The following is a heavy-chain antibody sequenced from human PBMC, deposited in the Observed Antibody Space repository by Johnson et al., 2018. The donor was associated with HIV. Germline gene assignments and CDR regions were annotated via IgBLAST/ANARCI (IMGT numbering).Heavy chain of an antibody. D-gene: IGHD3-10*01. V-gene: IGHV3-33*01. CDR2: IWYDGSRK. CDR3: ARDTSGEGRAFDI. J-gene: IGHJ3*02. CDR1: GFAFSSYG. Sequence: QVQLVESGGGVVQPGGSLRLSCAASGFAFSSYGMHWVRQAPGKGLEWVTFIWYDGSRKYYPDSVKGRFTISRDNSKNTLYLQMNSLRAEDTAVYYCARDTSGEGRAFDIWGQGTMVTVSS.